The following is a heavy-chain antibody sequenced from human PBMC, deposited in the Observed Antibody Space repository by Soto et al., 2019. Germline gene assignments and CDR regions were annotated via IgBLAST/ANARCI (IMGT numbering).Heavy chain of an antibody. D-gene: IGHD3-22*01. J-gene: IGHJ1*01. CDR2: IYYSGST. CDR1: GGSISSGSYY. Sequence: QVQLQESGPGLVKPSQTLSLTCTVSGGSISSGSYYWSWIRQHPGKGLEWIGYIYYSGSTYYNPSLKSRVTISVDTSKNQFSLNLSSVTAAETAVYYCAIYDSSGSRGFQHWGQGTLVTVSS. CDR3: AIYDSSGSRGFQH. V-gene: IGHV4-31*03.